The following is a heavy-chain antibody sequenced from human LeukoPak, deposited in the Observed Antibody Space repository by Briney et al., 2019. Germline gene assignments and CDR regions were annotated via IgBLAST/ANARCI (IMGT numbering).Heavy chain of an antibody. V-gene: IGHV4-59*12. CDR2: IYYSGST. Sequence: PSETLSLTCTVSGGSISSYYWSWIRQPPGKGLEWIGYIYYSGSTNYNPSLKSRVTISVDTSKNQFSLKLSSVTAADTAVYYCARAVAGTRLYYFDYWGQGTLVTVSS. CDR1: GGSISSYY. CDR3: ARAVAGTRLYYFDY. J-gene: IGHJ4*02. D-gene: IGHD6-19*01.